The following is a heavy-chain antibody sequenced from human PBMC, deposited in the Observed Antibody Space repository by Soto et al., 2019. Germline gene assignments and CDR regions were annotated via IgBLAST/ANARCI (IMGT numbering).Heavy chain of an antibody. J-gene: IGHJ5*02. V-gene: IGHV1-24*01. Sequence: ASVKVSCKVSGYTLTELSMHWVRQAPGKGLEWMGGFDPEDGETIYAQKFQGRATMTEDTSTDTAYMELSSLRSEDTAVYYCATQCSSTSCYQDWFDPWGQGTLVTVSS. D-gene: IGHD2-2*01. CDR2: FDPEDGET. CDR3: ATQCSSTSCYQDWFDP. CDR1: GYTLTELS.